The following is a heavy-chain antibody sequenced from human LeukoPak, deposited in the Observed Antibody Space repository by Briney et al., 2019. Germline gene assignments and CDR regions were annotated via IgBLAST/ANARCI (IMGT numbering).Heavy chain of an antibody. Sequence: GGSLRLSSAYSVFPFDDYGMSWGPQAPGKGLGWGSGITWNGGSTGYADSVKGRFTISRDNAKNSLYLQMNSLRAEDTALYYCARVGNYYDSSGYYYVFDYWGQGTLVSVSS. CDR3: ARVGNYYDSSGYYYVFDY. CDR2: ITWNGGST. D-gene: IGHD3-22*01. CDR1: VFPFDDYG. V-gene: IGHV3-20*03. J-gene: IGHJ4*02.